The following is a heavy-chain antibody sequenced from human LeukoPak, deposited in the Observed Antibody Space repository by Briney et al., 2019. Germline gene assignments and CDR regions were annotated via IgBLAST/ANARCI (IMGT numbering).Heavy chain of an antibody. CDR1: GYRFSNYW. D-gene: IGHD2-15*01. J-gene: IGHJ5*02. Sequence: GESLKISCKGSGYRFSNYWIGWVRHMPGKGLEWMGMIYPGDSDIRYSPSFQGQVTISADKSISTAYLQWSSLRASDTAMYYCARQEYCSGGSCYTWFDPWGQGTLVTVSS. V-gene: IGHV5-51*01. CDR3: ARQEYCSGGSCYTWFDP. CDR2: IYPGDSDI.